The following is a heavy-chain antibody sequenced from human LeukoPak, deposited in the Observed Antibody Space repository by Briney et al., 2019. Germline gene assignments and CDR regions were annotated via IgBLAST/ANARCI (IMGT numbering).Heavy chain of an antibody. D-gene: IGHD3-22*01. CDR3: ARALPSRYYYDSSGSRGYNYYMDV. V-gene: IGHV4-34*01. Sequence: SETLSLTCAVYGGSFSGYYWSWIRQPPGKGLEWIGEINHSGSPNYNPSLKSRVTISVDTSKNQFSLKLSSVTAADTAVYYCARALPSRYYYDSSGSRGYNYYMDVWGKGTTVTVSS. J-gene: IGHJ6*03. CDR2: INHSGSP. CDR1: GGSFSGYY.